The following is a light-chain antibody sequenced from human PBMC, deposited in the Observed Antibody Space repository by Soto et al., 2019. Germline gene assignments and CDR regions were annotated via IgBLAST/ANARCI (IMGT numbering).Light chain of an antibody. CDR3: QTWGTGFRV. CDR1: SGHSSYT. V-gene: IGLV4-69*01. Sequence: QSVLTQSPSASASLGASVKLTCTLSSGHSSYTIAWHQQQPEKGPRYXXXXXXXXSHSKGDGIXXXXXXXXXXXXXXXTISSLQSEDEADYYCQTWGTGFRVFGGGTKLTVL. CDR2: XXXXXSH. J-gene: IGLJ2*01.